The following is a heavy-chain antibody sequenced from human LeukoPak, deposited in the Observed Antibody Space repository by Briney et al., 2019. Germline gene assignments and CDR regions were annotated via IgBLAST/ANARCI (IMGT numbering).Heavy chain of an antibody. CDR1: GFTFSSYA. CDR3: ARRSYCSGGSCYKDDAFDI. D-gene: IGHD2-15*01. Sequence: GGSLRLSCAASGFTFSSYAMHWVRQAPGKGLEWVAVISYDGSNKYYADSVKGRFTISRDNAKNSLYLQMNSLRAEDTAVYYCARRSYCSGGSCYKDDAFDIWGQGTMVTVSS. V-gene: IGHV3-30-3*01. J-gene: IGHJ3*02. CDR2: ISYDGSNK.